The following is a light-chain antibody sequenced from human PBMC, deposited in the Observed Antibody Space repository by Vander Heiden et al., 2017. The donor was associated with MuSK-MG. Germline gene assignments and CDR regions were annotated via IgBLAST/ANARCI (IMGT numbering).Light chain of an antibody. J-gene: IGKJ4*01. CDR2: GAS. CDR1: QSVTYSS. Sequence: IVLTPSPGTLSLSPGERATLSCRASQSVTYSSLAWYQQKPGQAPRLLIYGASSRATGIPDRFSASGSGTDFTLTISRLEPEDFAVYYCQQYGTTPLTFGGGTKVXIK. CDR3: QQYGTTPLT. V-gene: IGKV3-20*01.